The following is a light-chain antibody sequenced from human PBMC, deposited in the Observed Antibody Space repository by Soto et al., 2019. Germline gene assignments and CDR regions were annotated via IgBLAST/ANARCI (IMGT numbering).Light chain of an antibody. CDR3: QQLHSYPIT. J-gene: IGKJ5*01. Sequence: DIQLTQSPSFLSASVGDRVTISCRASQAMNTYIAWYQQRPGAAPQLLVYGASTLYTGVPSRFSGSESGAVFTLTIRSLQPEDFATYYCQQLHSYPITVGQGTRLEI. V-gene: IGKV1-9*01. CDR1: QAMNTY. CDR2: GAS.